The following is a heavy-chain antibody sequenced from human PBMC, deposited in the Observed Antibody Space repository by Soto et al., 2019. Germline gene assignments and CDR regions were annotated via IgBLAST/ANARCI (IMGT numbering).Heavy chain of an antibody. CDR1: GFMFDEYA. D-gene: IGHD6-19*01. CDR2: ISWNSGTI. J-gene: IGHJ4*02. V-gene: IGHV3-9*01. Sequence: EVPLVESGGGLVQPGRSLRLSCAASGFMFDEYAMHWVRQAPGKGLEWVSGISWNSGTISYADSVKGRFTISRDNAKNFLYLQMNSLRVEDTALYYCVKDGLSASGWYNYWGQGTLVTVSS. CDR3: VKDGLSASGWYNY.